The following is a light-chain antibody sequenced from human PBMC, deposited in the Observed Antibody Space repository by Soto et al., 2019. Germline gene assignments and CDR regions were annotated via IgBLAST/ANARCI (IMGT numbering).Light chain of an antibody. V-gene: IGKV3-11*01. CDR2: DAS. CDR3: KHRYSWPPFT. J-gene: IGKJ3*01. CDR1: QSVNNL. Sequence: EIVLTQSPATLSLSPGERATLSCRASQSVNNLLAWYQQKPGQSPRLLIYDASNRATGVPARFSGSGSGTDFTLTISSLEPEDFAVYYCKHRYSWPPFTFGPGTKVDIK.